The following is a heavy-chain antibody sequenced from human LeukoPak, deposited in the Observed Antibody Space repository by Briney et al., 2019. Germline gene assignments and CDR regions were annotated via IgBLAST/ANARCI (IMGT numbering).Heavy chain of an antibody. Sequence: ASVKVSCKASGGTFSSYGISWVRQAPGQGLEWMGWISIYNGNTKYPQKLQGRVTMTTDTSTSTAYMELRSLRSDDTAVYYCARDLLPRGFDYWGQGTLVTVSS. J-gene: IGHJ4*02. CDR3: ARDLLPRGFDY. V-gene: IGHV1-18*01. CDR1: GGTFSSYG. D-gene: IGHD1-26*01. CDR2: ISIYNGNT.